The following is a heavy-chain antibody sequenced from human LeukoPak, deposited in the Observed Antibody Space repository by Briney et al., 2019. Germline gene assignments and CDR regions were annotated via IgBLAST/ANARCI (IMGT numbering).Heavy chain of an antibody. V-gene: IGHV3-NL1*01. CDR3: AREDSGSYGHYYYMDV. CDR1: GFTFGGYG. CDR2: IYSGGIT. Sequence: GGSLRLSCAGSGFTFGGYGMHWFRQAPGKGLEWVSVIYSGGITYYADSVKGRFTISRDNSKNTLYLQMNSLRAEDTAVYYCAREDSGSYGHYYYMDVWGKGTTVTVSS. J-gene: IGHJ6*03. D-gene: IGHD1-26*01.